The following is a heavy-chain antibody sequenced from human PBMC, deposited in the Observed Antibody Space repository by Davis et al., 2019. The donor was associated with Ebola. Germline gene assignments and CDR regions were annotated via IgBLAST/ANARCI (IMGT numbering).Heavy chain of an antibody. CDR2: IYYSGST. J-gene: IGHJ5*02. Sequence: SETLSLTCTVSGGSISSSSYYWGWIRQPPGKGLEWIGSIYYSGSTYYNPSLKSRVTISVDTSKNQFSLKLSSVTAADTAVYYCARLWGDNWRVTNWFDPWGQGTLVTVSS. CDR3: ARLWGDNWRVTNWFDP. V-gene: IGHV4-39*01. D-gene: IGHD1-20*01. CDR1: GGSISSSSYY.